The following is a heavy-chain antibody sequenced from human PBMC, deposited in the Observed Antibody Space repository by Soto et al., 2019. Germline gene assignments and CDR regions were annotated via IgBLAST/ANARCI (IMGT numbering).Heavy chain of an antibody. Sequence: ASVKVSCKVSGYTLTELSMHWVRQAPGKGLEWMGGFDPEDGETIYAQKFQGRVTMTEDTSTDTAYMELSSLRSEDTAVYYCATDRDDSGDNWFDYWGLGTLVTVSS. J-gene: IGHJ5*01. V-gene: IGHV1-24*01. CDR2: FDPEDGET. CDR3: ATDRDDSGDNWFDY. CDR1: GYTLTELS. D-gene: IGHD3-22*01.